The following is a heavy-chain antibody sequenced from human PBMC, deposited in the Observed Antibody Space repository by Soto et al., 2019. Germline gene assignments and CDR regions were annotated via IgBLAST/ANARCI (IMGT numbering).Heavy chain of an antibody. D-gene: IGHD2-15*01. Sequence: GGSLRLSCAASGFTFSSYAMSWVRQAPGKGLEWVSAISGSGGSTYYADTVKGRFTISRDNSKNTLYLQMNSLRAEDTVVYYCAKPRPVAALNQYYFDYWGQGTLVTVSS. CDR2: ISGSGGST. CDR3: AKPRPVAALNQYYFDY. V-gene: IGHV3-23*01. J-gene: IGHJ4*02. CDR1: GFTFSSYA.